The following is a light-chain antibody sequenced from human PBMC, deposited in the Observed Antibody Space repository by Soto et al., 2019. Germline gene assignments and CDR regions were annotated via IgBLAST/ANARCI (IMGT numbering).Light chain of an antibody. CDR1: QSVSSNY. Sequence: VLTQSPGTLSLSPGGRATLSCRASQSVSSNYLARYQQKPGQPPKLLIYWASTRESGVPDRFSGSGSGTDFTLTISSLQAEDVAVFYCQQYFTTPLTFGPGTKVDIK. CDR2: WAS. V-gene: IGKV4-1*01. J-gene: IGKJ3*01. CDR3: QQYFTTPLT.